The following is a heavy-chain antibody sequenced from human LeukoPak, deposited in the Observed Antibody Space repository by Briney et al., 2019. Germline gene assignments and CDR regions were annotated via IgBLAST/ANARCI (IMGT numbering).Heavy chain of an antibody. V-gene: IGHV4-38-2*02. J-gene: IGHJ4*02. Sequence: SETLSLTCTVSGYSISSGYYWGWIRQPPGKGLEWIGSIYHSGSTYYNPSLKSRVTISVDTSENQFSLKLSSVTAADTAVYYCARGVSVVGAAYWGQGTLVTVSS. CDR2: IYHSGST. D-gene: IGHD1-26*01. CDR3: ARGVSVVGAAY. CDR1: GYSISSGYY.